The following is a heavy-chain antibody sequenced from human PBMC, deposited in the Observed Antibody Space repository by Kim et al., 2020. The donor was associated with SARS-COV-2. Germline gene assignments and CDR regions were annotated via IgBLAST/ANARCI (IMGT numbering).Heavy chain of an antibody. D-gene: IGHD3-22*01. Sequence: SETLSLTCTVSGGSISSYYWSWIRQPPGKGLEWIGYIYYSGSTNYNPSLKSRVTISVDTSKNQFSLKLSSVTAADTAVYYCARAFGDSSGYYSFDYWGQGTLVTVSS. J-gene: IGHJ4*02. V-gene: IGHV4-59*01. CDR1: GGSISSYY. CDR2: IYYSGST. CDR3: ARAFGDSSGYYSFDY.